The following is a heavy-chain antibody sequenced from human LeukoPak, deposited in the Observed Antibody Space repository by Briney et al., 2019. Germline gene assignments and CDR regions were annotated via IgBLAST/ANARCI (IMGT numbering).Heavy chain of an antibody. D-gene: IGHD6-13*01. Sequence: KASETLSLTCAVYGESFSGYYWSWIRQPPGKGLEWIGEINHTGSSNYDPPLKSRVTISVDTSKNQFSLKLSSVTAADTAVYYCARDFRGYSSSWYPPNWFDPWGQGTLVTVSS. V-gene: IGHV4-34*01. CDR1: GESFSGYY. J-gene: IGHJ5*02. CDR2: INHTGSS. CDR3: ARDFRGYSSSWYPPNWFDP.